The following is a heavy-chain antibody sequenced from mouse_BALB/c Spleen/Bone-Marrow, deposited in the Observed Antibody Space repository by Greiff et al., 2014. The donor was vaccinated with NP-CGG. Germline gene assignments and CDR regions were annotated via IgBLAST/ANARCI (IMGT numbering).Heavy chain of an antibody. CDR3: TRGGSSPYYFDY. CDR1: GYTFTSYW. Sequence: SGAELVRPGASVKLSCKASGYTFTSYWINWVKQRPGQGLEWIGNIYPSDSYTNYNQKFKDKATLTVDKSSTTAYMQLSSPTSEDSAVYYCTRGGSSPYYFDYWGQGSTLTVSS. D-gene: IGHD1-1*01. J-gene: IGHJ2*01. V-gene: IGHV1-69*02. CDR2: IYPSDSYT.